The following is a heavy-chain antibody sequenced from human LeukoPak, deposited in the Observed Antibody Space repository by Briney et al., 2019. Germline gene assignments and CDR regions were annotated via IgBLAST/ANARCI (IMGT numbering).Heavy chain of an antibody. V-gene: IGHV3-30-3*01. Sequence: PGGSLRLSCAASGFTFSSYAIHWVRQAPGKGLEWVAVISYDGYNKYYADSVKGRFTISRDNPENTLYLQMNSLRAEDTAVYYCARDLVYGYSYVYGYFDYWGQGTLVTVSS. CDR2: ISYDGYNK. CDR1: GFTFSSYA. CDR3: ARDLVYGYSYVYGYFDY. J-gene: IGHJ4*02. D-gene: IGHD5-18*01.